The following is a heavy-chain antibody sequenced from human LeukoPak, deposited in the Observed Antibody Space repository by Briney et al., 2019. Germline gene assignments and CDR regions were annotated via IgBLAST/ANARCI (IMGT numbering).Heavy chain of an antibody. D-gene: IGHD2-15*01. Sequence: SQTLSLTCTVSGGSISSGGYYWSWIRQPPGKGLEWIGYIYHSGSTYYNPSLKSRVTISVDRSKNQFSLNLSSVTVADTAVYYCARDTGYCSGDSCYSGRGNFDYWGQGTLVTVSS. CDR1: GGSISSGGYY. J-gene: IGHJ4*02. CDR2: IYHSGST. V-gene: IGHV4-30-2*01. CDR3: ARDTGYCSGDSCYSGRGNFDY.